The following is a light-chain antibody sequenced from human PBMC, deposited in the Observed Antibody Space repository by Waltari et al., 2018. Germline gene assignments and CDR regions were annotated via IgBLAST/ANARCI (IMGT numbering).Light chain of an antibody. CDR3: QQSYSSPQYS. Sequence: DIQMTQYPSSLSATGGEGVTITCRASQSISSYLTWYQRKPGHAPKLLIYDASSVHRGVPARFSGSGSGTDFTLTISSLQPEDSATYFCQQSYSSPQYSFGHVTKLEI. V-gene: IGKV1-39*01. CDR1: QSISSY. J-gene: IGKJ2*01. CDR2: DAS.